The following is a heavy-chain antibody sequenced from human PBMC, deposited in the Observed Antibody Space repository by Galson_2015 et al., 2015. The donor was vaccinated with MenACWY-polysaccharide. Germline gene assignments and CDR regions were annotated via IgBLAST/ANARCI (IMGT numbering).Heavy chain of an antibody. CDR3: ARYLVPQSTQRNFDY. CDR1: GFAFSNYA. J-gene: IGHJ4*02. Sequence: SLRLSCAASGFAFSNYAMNWVRQAPGKGLEWVSTISENGGGTHYADSVKGRFTISRDNSRGPRGTLYLQMNGLRADDTAVYYCARYLVPQSTQRNFDYWGQGTLVTVSS. V-gene: IGHV3-23*01. D-gene: IGHD1-1*01. CDR2: ISENGGGT.